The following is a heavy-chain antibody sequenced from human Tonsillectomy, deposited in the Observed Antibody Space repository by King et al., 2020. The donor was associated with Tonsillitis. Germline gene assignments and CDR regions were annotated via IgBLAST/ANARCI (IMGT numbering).Heavy chain of an antibody. J-gene: IGHJ3*01. Sequence: VQLVESGGDLVQPGRSLRLSCTASGFTFGDYGLSWVRQAPGKGLEWVGFIRSKVHGGTTEYAASVKDRFIISRDDPKSIAYLQMNSLKIEDTAVYYCMPRKWGNEGFDVWGQGTMVTVSS. V-gene: IGHV3-49*04. CDR1: GFTFGDYG. CDR2: IRSKVHGGTT. D-gene: IGHD1-1*01. CDR3: MPRKWGNEGFDV.